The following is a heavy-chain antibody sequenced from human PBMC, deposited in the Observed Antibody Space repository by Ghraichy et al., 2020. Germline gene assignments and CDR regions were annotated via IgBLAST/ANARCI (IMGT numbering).Heavy chain of an antibody. V-gene: IGHV4-30-4*08. D-gene: IGHD1-26*01. Sequence: RSLTCTVSGGSISSGDYYWTWIRQPPEKGLEWIGYIYYSGRTYYNPSLKSRVTISVDTSKNQFSLNLSSVTAADTAVYYCGRAVSGSYYGYWGQGTLVTVSS. CDR1: GGSISSGDYY. CDR3: GRAVSGSYYGY. CDR2: IYYSGRT. J-gene: IGHJ4*02.